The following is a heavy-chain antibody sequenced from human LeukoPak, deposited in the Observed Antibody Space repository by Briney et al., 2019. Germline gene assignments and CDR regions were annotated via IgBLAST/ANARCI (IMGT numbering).Heavy chain of an antibody. J-gene: IGHJ5*02. CDR1: GYTFTDYY. V-gene: IGHV1-2*02. CDR3: AREGNTAINTNWFDP. CDR2: INPINGVT. D-gene: IGHD5-18*01. Sequence: PAASVKVSCKASGYTFTDYYMHWVRQAPGQGLEWMAWINPINGVTNYAQKFQGRVTMTRDTSISTAYMELSRLRSDDTDVYYCAREGNTAINTNWFDPWGQGTLVTVSS.